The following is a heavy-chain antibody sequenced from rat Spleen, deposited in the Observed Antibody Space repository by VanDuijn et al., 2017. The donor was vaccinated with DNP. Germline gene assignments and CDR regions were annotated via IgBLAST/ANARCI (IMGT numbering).Heavy chain of an antibody. D-gene: IGHD5-1*01. J-gene: IGHJ3*01. Sequence: EVQLVESGGGLVQPGRSMKLSCAASGFTFSSFPMAWVRQAPTKGLEWVAAIFTSGGSTYYRDSVKGRFTIARDDAKSTLYLQRNSLRSEDTATYYCPKGANWEGNWFAYWGQGTLVTVSS. CDR2: IFTSGGST. V-gene: IGHV5-46*01. CDR3: PKGANWEGNWFAY. CDR1: GFTFSSFP.